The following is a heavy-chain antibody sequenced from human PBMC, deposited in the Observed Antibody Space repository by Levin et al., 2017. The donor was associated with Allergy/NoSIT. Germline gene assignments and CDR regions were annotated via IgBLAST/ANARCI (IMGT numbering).Heavy chain of an antibody. V-gene: IGHV4-4*07. CDR1: GDSISSYY. D-gene: IGHD3-22*01. Sequence: GSLRLSCTVSGDSISSYYWNWIRQPAGKGLEWIGRIYTSGNTDSTDYNPSLKSRVTMSVDTSKNHFSLQLRSFTAADTALYYCARAWGIYDSSGNNYGEKFDPWGQGTLVIVSS. CDR2: IYTSGNTDST. CDR3: ARAWGIYDSSGNNYGEKFDP. J-gene: IGHJ5*02.